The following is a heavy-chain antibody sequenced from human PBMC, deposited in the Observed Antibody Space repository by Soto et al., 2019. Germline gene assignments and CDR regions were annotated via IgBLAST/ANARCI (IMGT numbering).Heavy chain of an antibody. CDR1: GYTFTNHD. J-gene: IGHJ5*02. CDR3: ARGVGSGSYYNQYNWFDP. V-gene: IGHV1-18*01. CDR2: MSDSDGNT. Sequence: ASVKVSCKASGYTFTNHDIVWVRQATGQGLEWVGWMSDSDGNTVYAQKVQGRVTMTTDTSTSTAYMELRSLRSDDTAVYYCARGVGSGSYYNQYNWFDPWGQGTLVTVSS. D-gene: IGHD3-10*01.